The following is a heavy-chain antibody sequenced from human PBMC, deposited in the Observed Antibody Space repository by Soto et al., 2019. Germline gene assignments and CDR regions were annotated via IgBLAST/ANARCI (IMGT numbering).Heavy chain of an antibody. CDR2: IYYSGST. CDR3: ATVAARPGRHYYYGMDV. J-gene: IGHJ6*02. Sequence: SETLSLTCTVSGGSISSYYWSWIRQPPGKGLEWIGYIYYSGSTNYNPSLKSRVTISVDTSKNQFSLKLSSVTAADTAVYYCATVAARPGRHYYYGMDVWGQGTTVT. CDR1: GGSISSYY. D-gene: IGHD6-6*01. V-gene: IGHV4-59*01.